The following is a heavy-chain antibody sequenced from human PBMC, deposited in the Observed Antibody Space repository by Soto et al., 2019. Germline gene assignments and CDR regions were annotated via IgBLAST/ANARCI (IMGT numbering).Heavy chain of an antibody. Sequence: PGGSLRLSCAASGFTFSNYAMSWVRQAPGKGLEWVSPISGSGGGTYYVDSVKGRFTIYRDNSKNTLNLQMNSLRAGDTAIYYCAKVGGGNYYYTPMDVWGQGTTVTVSS. CDR1: GFTFSNYA. J-gene: IGHJ6*02. CDR2: ISGSGGGT. CDR3: AKVGGGNYYYTPMDV. V-gene: IGHV3-23*01. D-gene: IGHD3-16*01.